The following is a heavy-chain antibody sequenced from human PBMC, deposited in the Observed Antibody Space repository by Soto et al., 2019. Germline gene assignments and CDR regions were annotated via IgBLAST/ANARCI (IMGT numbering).Heavy chain of an antibody. CDR2: ISYDGSNK. Sequence: HPGGSLRLSCAASGFTFSSYAMHWVRQAPGKGLEWVAVISYDGSNKYYADSVKGRFTISRDNSKNTLYLQMNSLRAEDTAVYYCARDIADYLIDYWGQGTLVTVSS. D-gene: IGHD6-13*01. V-gene: IGHV3-30-3*01. J-gene: IGHJ4*02. CDR3: ARDIADYLIDY. CDR1: GFTFSSYA.